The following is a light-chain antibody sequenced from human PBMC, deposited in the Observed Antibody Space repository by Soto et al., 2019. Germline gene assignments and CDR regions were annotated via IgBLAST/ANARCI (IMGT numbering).Light chain of an antibody. CDR2: DAS. J-gene: IGKJ4*01. Sequence: EIVLTQSPATLSLTPGERATLSCKASQSVSSYLAWYQQKPGQAPRLLIYDASNRATGIPARFSGSGSGTDFTLTIRSLEPVDFAIYYCQQRSNWPPVTFGGGTKVEIK. CDR1: QSVSSY. CDR3: QQRSNWPPVT. V-gene: IGKV3-11*01.